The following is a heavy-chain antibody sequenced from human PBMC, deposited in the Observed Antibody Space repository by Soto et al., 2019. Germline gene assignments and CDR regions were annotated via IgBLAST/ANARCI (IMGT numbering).Heavy chain of an antibody. D-gene: IGHD3-10*01. J-gene: IGHJ6*02. Sequence: QVQLVQSGAEVKKPGSSVKVSCKASGGTFSSYTISWVRQAPGQGLEWMGRIIPILGIANYAQKFQGRVTITADKXXSTAYMELSSLRSEDTAVYYCARVMVRGVISGMDVWGQGTTVTVSS. CDR1: GGTFSSYT. CDR3: ARVMVRGVISGMDV. V-gene: IGHV1-69*02. CDR2: IIPILGIA.